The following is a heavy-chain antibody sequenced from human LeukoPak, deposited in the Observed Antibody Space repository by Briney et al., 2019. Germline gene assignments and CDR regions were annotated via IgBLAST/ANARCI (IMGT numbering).Heavy chain of an antibody. CDR3: ARDIQNWNYDWFDP. CDR1: GGSISSGSYY. J-gene: IGHJ5*02. Sequence: SQTLSLTCTVSGGSISSGSYYWSWIRQPAGKGLEWIGRIYTSESTNYNPSLKSRVTISVDTSKNQFSLKLSSVTAADTAVYYCARDIQNWNYDWFDPWGQGTLVTVSS. D-gene: IGHD1-7*01. V-gene: IGHV4-61*02. CDR2: IYTSEST.